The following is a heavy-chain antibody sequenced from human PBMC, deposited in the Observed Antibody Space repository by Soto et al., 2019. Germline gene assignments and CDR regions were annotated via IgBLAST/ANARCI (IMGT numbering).Heavy chain of an antibody. CDR2: IASDGTNK. Sequence: QVQLVESGGDVVQPGRSLRLSCAASRFAFSNYAMHWVRQAPGKGLEWVAVIASDGTNKYYADSVKGRFAISRDNSRNTLFLQMNSLRAEDTAVYYCAKDIGWFGECAFDEYWGQGTLGTVSS. CDR1: RFAFSNYA. V-gene: IGHV3-30*18. D-gene: IGHD3-10*01. CDR3: AKDIGWFGECAFDEY. J-gene: IGHJ4*02.